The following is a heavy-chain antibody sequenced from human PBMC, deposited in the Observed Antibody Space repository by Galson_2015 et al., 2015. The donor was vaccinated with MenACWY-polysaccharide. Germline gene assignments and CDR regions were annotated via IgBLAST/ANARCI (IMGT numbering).Heavy chain of an antibody. V-gene: IGHV2-5*01. D-gene: IGHD3-10*01. Sequence: PALVKPTQTLTLTCTFSGFSLNTRGVGVGWIRQPPGKALEWLALIYWDNKRYSPSLKTRLTITKDTSKNQVFLAMTNVDPVDTATYYCAHGQYYYATSSFSYYFDVWGPGTLVTVSS. CDR3: AHGQYYYATSSFSYYFDV. J-gene: IGHJ4*02. CDR2: IYWDNK. CDR1: GFSLNTRGVG.